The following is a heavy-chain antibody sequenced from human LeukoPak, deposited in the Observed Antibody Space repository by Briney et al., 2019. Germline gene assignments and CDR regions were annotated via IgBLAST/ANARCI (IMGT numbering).Heavy chain of an antibody. Sequence: GGSLRLSCAASGFTFSSYGMSWVRQAPGKGLEWVSAISGSGGSTYYADSVKGRFTISRDNSKNTLYLQMNSLRAEDTAVYYCAKDRGGVRGYFDYWGQGTLVTVSS. J-gene: IGHJ4*02. V-gene: IGHV3-23*01. CDR1: GFTFSSYG. CDR2: ISGSGGST. CDR3: AKDRGGVRGYFDY. D-gene: IGHD3-10*01.